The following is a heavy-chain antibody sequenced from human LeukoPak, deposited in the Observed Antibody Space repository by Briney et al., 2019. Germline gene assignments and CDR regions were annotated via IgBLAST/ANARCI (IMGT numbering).Heavy chain of an antibody. V-gene: IGHV3-30*18. CDR1: GFTFSSYG. D-gene: IGHD2-21*02. J-gene: IGHJ4*02. CDR3: AKDQTGSNCGGDCSPNFDY. CDR2: ISYDRSNK. Sequence: GVSLRLSCAASGFTFSSYGMHCVPQAPGKGLEWGADISYDRSNKYHADSVKGRFTISRDNSKNTLYLQVNSLRAEDTAGYYCAKDQTGSNCGGDCSPNFDYWGEGRLVTVSS.